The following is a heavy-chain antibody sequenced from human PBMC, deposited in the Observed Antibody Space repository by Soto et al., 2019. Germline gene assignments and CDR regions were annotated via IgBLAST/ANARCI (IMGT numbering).Heavy chain of an antibody. CDR2: IYYSGST. CDR1: VGSISFSSFY. CDR3: ARKGYFDWLFHGYYYDY. V-gene: IGHV4-39*01. J-gene: IGHJ4*02. Sequence: LSLTCPFSVGSISFSSFYWGWIRQPPGNGVEWIGSIYYSGSTYYNPSLKSRVTISVDTSKSQFYLKLSYVNAADKAVYYCARKGYFDWLFHGYYYDYWGQGTLVTVYS. D-gene: IGHD3-9*01.